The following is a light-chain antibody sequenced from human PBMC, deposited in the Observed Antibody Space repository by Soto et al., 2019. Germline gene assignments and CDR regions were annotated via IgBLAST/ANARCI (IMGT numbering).Light chain of an antibody. CDR1: STNVGSSNF. Sequence: QSALTQPASVSGSPGHSITISCTGTSTNVGSSNFVSWYQQYPGKAPRLVIYDGSKRPSGVSIRFSGSKSGNTASLTISGLQTEDEADYYCCSYAGTNTWVFGGGTQLTVL. V-gene: IGLV2-23*01. CDR3: CSYAGTNTWV. CDR2: DGS. J-gene: IGLJ2*01.